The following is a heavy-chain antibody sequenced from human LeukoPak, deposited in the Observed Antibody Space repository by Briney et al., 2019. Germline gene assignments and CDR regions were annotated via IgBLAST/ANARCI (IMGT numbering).Heavy chain of an antibody. V-gene: IGHV4-30-4*08. J-gene: IGHJ4*02. D-gene: IGHD2-2*01. CDR1: RDSISSADYY. Sequence: SETLSLTCTVSRDSISSADYYWTWIRQPPGKGLELVGFIYSSGSTKYNPSLKSRVTISAATSTNQFFLDLSPVTAADTAVYYCSNKVYGSTTSCHPAGYWGLGSLVTVSS. CDR2: IYSSGST. CDR3: SNKVYGSTTSCHPAGY.